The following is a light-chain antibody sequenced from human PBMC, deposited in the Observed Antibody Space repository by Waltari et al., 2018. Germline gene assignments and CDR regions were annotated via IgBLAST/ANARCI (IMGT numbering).Light chain of an antibody. J-gene: IGLJ3*02. CDR2: VNSDGSH. CDR3: QTGGHGTWV. Sequence: QLVLTQSPSASASLGASGKLTCPLSSGHSTNIIAWLQQQPEKGPRYLMNVNSDGSHNKGVGIPDRFAGSSSGAERYLTISSLQSEDEADYYCQTGGHGTWVFGGGTRLTVL. V-gene: IGLV4-69*01. CDR1: SGHSTNI.